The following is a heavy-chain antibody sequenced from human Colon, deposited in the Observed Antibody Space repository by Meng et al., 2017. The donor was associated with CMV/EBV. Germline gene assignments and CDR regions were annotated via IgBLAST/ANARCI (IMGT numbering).Heavy chain of an antibody. CDR1: GYSIRSGYY. D-gene: IGHD4-23*01. J-gene: IGHJ4*02. Sequence: SETLSLTCTVSGYSIRSGYYWGWIRQPPGKGREWIGSIYHSGSSYYNPSLKSRVTISEDTSKNQFSLRLNSVTAADTAVYYCVRELDGGNPGGYWGQGTLVTVSS. V-gene: IGHV4-38-2*02. CDR2: IYHSGSS. CDR3: VRELDGGNPGGY.